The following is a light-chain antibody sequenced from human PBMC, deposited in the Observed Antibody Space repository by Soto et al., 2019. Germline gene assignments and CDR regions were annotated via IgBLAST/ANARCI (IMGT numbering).Light chain of an antibody. CDR1: QSVGNN. V-gene: IGKV3-15*01. CDR3: QQYGDWPLT. J-gene: IGKJ4*01. Sequence: EIVVTQSPATLSVSPGERATLSCRASQSVGNNFAWYQQKPGQAPRLIIFATSTRATGVPARFSGSGSGTEFTLTIGSLQSEYFAVDYCQQYGDWPLTFGGGAKVEIE. CDR2: ATS.